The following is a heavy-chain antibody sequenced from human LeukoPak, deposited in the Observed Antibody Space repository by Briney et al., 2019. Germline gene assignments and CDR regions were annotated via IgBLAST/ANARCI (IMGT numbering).Heavy chain of an antibody. D-gene: IGHD3-3*01. J-gene: IGHJ6*03. Sequence: GGSLRLSCAASGFTVSSNYMSWVRQAPGKGLEWVSVIYSGGSTYYADSVKGRFTISRDNSKNTMFLEMNSLRAEDTAVYYCARDRDYWRGAGYMDVWGKGTTVTVSS. CDR1: GFTVSSNY. V-gene: IGHV3-53*05. CDR2: IYSGGST. CDR3: ARDRDYWRGAGYMDV.